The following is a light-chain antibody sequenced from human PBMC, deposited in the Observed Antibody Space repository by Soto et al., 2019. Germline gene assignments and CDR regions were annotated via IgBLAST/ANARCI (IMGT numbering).Light chain of an antibody. CDR1: QSVSRD. V-gene: IGKV3-11*01. CDR2: DVS. J-gene: IGKJ2*01. Sequence: EIVLTQSPATLSLFPGERATLSCRASQSVSRDLAWYQQKPGQAPRLLIYDVSNRATGIAARFSGSGSGTDFTLTISSLEHEDVAVYYCQQRSNWPSTFGQGTKLEIK. CDR3: QQRSNWPST.